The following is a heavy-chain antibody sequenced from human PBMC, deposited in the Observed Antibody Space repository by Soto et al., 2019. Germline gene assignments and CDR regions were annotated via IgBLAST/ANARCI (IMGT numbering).Heavy chain of an antibody. J-gene: IGHJ4*02. D-gene: IGHD6-19*01. V-gene: IGHV3-23*01. Sequence: GGSLRLSCAASGFPFSHYAMSWVRQATGKGLEWISAISGSGNDASYADSVGGRLPISRDNYRDTLHLQRNSLSADDTAVYYWGKERRGSGWFVCDYWGQGELVTVSS. CDR3: GKERRGSGWFVCDY. CDR2: ISGSGNDA. CDR1: GFPFSHYA.